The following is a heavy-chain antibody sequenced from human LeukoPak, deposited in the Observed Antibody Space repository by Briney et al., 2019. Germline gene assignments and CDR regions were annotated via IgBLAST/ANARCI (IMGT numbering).Heavy chain of an antibody. CDR2: ISYDGSNK. V-gene: IGHV3-30*04. CDR1: GFTFSSYA. J-gene: IGHJ4*02. CDR3: ASGSGCYGSGSYYNVGDY. D-gene: IGHD3-10*01. Sequence: GGSLRLSCAASGFTFSSYAMHWVRQAPGKGLEWVAVISYDGSNKYYADSVKGRFTISRDNSKNTLYLQMNSLRAEDTAVAYCASGSGCYGSGSYYNVGDYWGQGTLVTVSS.